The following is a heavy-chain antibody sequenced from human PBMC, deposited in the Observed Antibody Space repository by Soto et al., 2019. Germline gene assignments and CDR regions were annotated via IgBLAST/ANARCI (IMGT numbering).Heavy chain of an antibody. D-gene: IGHD3-3*01. CDR2: MYYTGIT. CDR3: ARAINDFWSGFSYYFDN. Sequence: TSETLSLTCSVSGGSVSSGGHYWTWIRQRPGKGLEWIGYMYYTGITYHNPSLKSRVILSVDTSKNHFSLKLSSVTAADTAVYYCARAINDFWSGFSYYFDNWGQGTLVTVSS. CDR1: GGSVSSGGHY. V-gene: IGHV4-31*03. J-gene: IGHJ4*02.